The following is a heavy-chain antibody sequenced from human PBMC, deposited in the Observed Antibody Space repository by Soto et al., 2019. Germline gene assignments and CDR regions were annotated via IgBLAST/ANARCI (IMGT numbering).Heavy chain of an antibody. Sequence: PGESLKISCKGSGYSFSIYWIGWVRQMPGKGLEWMGIIYPDDSDTRYIPSFQGQVTISVDKSVTTAYLQWSSLKASDTAMYYCARLHNFDNSGSSEGLDYWGQGTLVTVSS. CDR1: GYSFSIYW. CDR2: IYPDDSDT. V-gene: IGHV5-51*01. J-gene: IGHJ4*02. CDR3: ARLHNFDNSGSSEGLDY. D-gene: IGHD3-22*01.